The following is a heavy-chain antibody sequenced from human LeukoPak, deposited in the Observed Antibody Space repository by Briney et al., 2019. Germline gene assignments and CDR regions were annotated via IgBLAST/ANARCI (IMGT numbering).Heavy chain of an antibody. CDR3: ARADGDYSDSSGPYYFDN. CDR2: IYNSGST. CDR1: GGSISSGGYY. J-gene: IGHJ4*02. Sequence: PSETLSLTCTVSGGSISSGGYYWVWIRQHPGKGLEWIGYIYNSGSTYYNPPLKSRVTISVDTSKNQFSLRLSSVTAADTAVFYCARADGDYSDSSGPYYFDNWGQGTLVTVSS. V-gene: IGHV4-31*03. D-gene: IGHD3-22*01.